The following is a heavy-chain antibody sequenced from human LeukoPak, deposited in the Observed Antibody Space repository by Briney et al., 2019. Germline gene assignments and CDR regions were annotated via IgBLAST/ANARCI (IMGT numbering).Heavy chain of an antibody. CDR1: GFTFSDYY. J-gene: IGHJ4*02. CDR2: ISRGGNTI. Sequence: GGSPRLSCAVSGFTFSDYYMNWVRQAPGKGLEWISYISRGGNTIYYADSVRGRFTISRDNTKNSLFLQMDSLRVEDTAMYFCVRETTGNSLDFWGQGTLVTVSS. D-gene: IGHD4-23*01. CDR3: VRETTGNSLDF. V-gene: IGHV3-11*01.